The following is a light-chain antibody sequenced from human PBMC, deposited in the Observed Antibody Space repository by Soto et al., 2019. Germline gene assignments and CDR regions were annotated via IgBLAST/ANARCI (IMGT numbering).Light chain of an antibody. CDR3: QQYSRYSIT. CDR2: AAS. CDR1: QSISTW. Sequence: DIQMTQSPSTLSASVGDRVTITCWASQSISTWLAWYQQRPGKAPKLLIFAASNLETGVPSRFSGSGSGTEFTLTISSLQPDDFATYYCQQYSRYSITFGQGTKLEIK. J-gene: IGKJ2*01. V-gene: IGKV1-5*01.